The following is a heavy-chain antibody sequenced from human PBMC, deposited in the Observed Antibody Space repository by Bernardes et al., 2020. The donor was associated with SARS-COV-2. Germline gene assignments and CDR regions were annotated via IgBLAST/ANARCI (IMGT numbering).Heavy chain of an antibody. D-gene: IGHD3-9*01. CDR1: GFTFSNYL. V-gene: IGHV3-21*06. Sequence: SGFTFSNYLFICFRQAPGKWLACVSSISGSGMYISYGDSVRGRFTTSRDNTRTSVFLQMESLRAEDTAVYYCARDVGGTDWRFGFDVWGPGTMVHVAS. CDR3: ARDVGGTDWRFGFDV. CDR2: ISGSGMYI. J-gene: IGHJ3*01.